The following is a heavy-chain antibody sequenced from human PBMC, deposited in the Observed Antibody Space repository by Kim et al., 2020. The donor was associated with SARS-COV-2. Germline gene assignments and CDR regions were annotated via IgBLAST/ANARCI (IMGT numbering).Heavy chain of an antibody. V-gene: IGHV4-34*01. Sequence: LKSRVTISVDPSKNQFSLKLSSVTAADTAVYYCARGGRRYQLRLHSYFDYWGQGTLVTVSS. CDR3: ARGGRRYQLRLHSYFDY. D-gene: IGHD2-2*01. J-gene: IGHJ4*02.